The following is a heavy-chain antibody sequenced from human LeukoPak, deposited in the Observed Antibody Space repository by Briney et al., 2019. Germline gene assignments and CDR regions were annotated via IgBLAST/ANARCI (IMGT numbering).Heavy chain of an antibody. CDR1: GFTFINAW. CDR2: ISSSGSTI. CDR3: AVCGYGNYYYMDV. J-gene: IGHJ6*03. D-gene: IGHD1-1*01. Sequence: GGSLRLSCAASGFTFINAWMAWVRQAPGKGLEWVSYISSSGSTIYYADSVKGRFTISRDNAKNSLYLQMNSLRAEDTAVYYCAVCGYGNYYYMDVWGKGTTVTVSS. V-gene: IGHV3-48*04.